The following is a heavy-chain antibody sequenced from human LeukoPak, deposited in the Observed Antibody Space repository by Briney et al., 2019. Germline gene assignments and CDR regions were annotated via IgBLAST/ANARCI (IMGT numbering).Heavy chain of an antibody. Sequence: PSGTLSLTCAVSGGSISSTNWWSWVRQPPGKGLEWIGEIYHSGSTNYNPSLKSRVTISVDKSKTQSSLKPSSVTAADTAVYYCARSPDRSLGPPPYFNYWGQGTLVTVSS. CDR1: GGSISSTNW. D-gene: IGHD1-14*01. V-gene: IGHV4-4*02. CDR2: IYHSGST. CDR3: ARSPDRSLGPPPYFNY. J-gene: IGHJ4*02.